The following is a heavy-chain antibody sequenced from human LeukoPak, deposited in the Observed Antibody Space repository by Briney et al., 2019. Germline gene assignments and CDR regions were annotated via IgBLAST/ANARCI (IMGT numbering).Heavy chain of an antibody. CDR1: GGTFSSYA. CDR3: ARDRSYYDSSGYSYPFDY. D-gene: IGHD3-22*01. Sequence: ASVKVSCKASGGTFSSYAISWVRQAPGQGLEWMGGIIPIFGTANYAQKFQGRVTITADESTSTAYMELSSLRSEDTAVYYCARDRSYYDSSGYSYPFDYRGQGTLVTVSS. CDR2: IIPIFGTA. J-gene: IGHJ4*02. V-gene: IGHV1-69*13.